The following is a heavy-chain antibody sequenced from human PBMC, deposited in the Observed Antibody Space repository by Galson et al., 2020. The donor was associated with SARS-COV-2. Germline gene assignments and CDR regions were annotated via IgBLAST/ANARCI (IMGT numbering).Heavy chain of an antibody. Sequence: GGSLRLSCAASGFTFSTHAMHWVRQAPGKGLEWVAIISYEGSNKFYSDSVKGRFTMSRDNAKNSLSLQMSSLRVEDTAVYYCARVGDMATTPASYFYYGLDVWCQGTTVTVSS. CDR1: GFTFSTHA. CDR3: ARVGDMATTPASYFYYGLDV. D-gene: IGHD1-26*01. J-gene: IGHJ6*02. CDR2: ISYEGSNK. V-gene: IGHV3-30*03.